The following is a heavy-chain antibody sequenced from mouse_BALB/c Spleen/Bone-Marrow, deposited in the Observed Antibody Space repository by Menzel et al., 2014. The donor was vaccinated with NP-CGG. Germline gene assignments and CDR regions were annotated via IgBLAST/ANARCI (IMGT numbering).Heavy chain of an antibody. CDR2: ISNAGGVT. V-gene: IGHV5-12-2*01. Sequence: EVKLMESGGGLVQPGGSLKLSCAASGFTFRTYTMSWVRQTPEKRLEWVAYISNAGGVTYYQDTVKGRSTISRDNAKNTLYLQMSGLKSEDTAMYYCAPLTGSMDYWGQGTSVTVSS. CDR1: GFTFRTYT. CDR3: APLTGSMDY. J-gene: IGHJ4*01.